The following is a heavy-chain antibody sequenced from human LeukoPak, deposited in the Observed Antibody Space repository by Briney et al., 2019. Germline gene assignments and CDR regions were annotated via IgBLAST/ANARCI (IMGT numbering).Heavy chain of an antibody. V-gene: IGHV1-69*13. Sequence: ASVKVSCKASGATFSSYAISWVRQAPGQGLEWMGGIIPIFGTANYAQKFQGRVTITADESTSTAYMELSSLRSGDTAVYYCASFPLNYSNTYYYYYYMDVWGKGTTVTVSS. D-gene: IGHD4-11*01. CDR2: IIPIFGTA. CDR1: GATFSSYA. J-gene: IGHJ6*03. CDR3: ASFPLNYSNTYYYYYYMDV.